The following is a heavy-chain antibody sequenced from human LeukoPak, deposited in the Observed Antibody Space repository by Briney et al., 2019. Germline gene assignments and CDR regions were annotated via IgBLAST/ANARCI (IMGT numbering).Heavy chain of an antibody. D-gene: IGHD1-26*01. CDR1: GYTFINYY. Sequence: ASVKVSCKASGYTFINYYMHWVRQAPGQGLEWMGIINPRGGSTSYAQKFQGKVTMTRDTSTNTVYMDLSSLRSEDTAVYYCARDQWEGLGGYFDYWGQGTLVTVSS. CDR2: INPRGGST. J-gene: IGHJ4*02. V-gene: IGHV1-46*01. CDR3: ARDQWEGLGGYFDY.